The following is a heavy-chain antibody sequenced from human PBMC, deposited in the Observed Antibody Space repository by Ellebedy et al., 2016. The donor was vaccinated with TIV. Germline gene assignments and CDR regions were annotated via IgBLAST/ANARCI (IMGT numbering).Heavy chain of an antibody. J-gene: IGHJ4*02. CDR2: ISWNSGSI. CDR3: AKEDGYNRNLDY. D-gene: IGHD5-24*01. Sequence: GGSLRLSXAASGFTFDDYAMHWVRQAPGKGLEWVSGISWNSGSIGYADSVKGRFTISRDNAKNSLYLQMNSLRAEDTALYYCAKEDGYNRNLDYWGQGTLVTFSS. V-gene: IGHV3-9*01. CDR1: GFTFDDYA.